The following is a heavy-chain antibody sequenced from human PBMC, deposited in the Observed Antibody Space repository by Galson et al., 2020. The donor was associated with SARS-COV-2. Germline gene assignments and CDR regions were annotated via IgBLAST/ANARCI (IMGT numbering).Heavy chain of an antibody. CDR1: GFSLSTPGMC. J-gene: IGHJ6*02. CDR3: ARMTRGNMGVGYYYYGFDV. D-gene: IGHD3-3*01. V-gene: IGHV2-70*17. CDR2: IDWDDDK. Sequence: ESGPTLVKPTQTLTLTCTFSGFSLSTPGMCLSWIRQPPGKALEWLARIDWDDDKFYSTPLKTRLTTSKDTSRNQVVLTLTDMDPVDTATYYCARMTRGNMGVGYYYYGFDVWGQGTTFTVS.